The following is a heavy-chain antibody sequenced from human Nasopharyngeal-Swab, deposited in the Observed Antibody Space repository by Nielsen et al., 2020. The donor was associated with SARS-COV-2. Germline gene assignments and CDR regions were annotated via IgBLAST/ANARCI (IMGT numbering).Heavy chain of an antibody. Sequence: SVKVSCKASGGTFSSYAISWVRQAPGQGLEWMGRIIPILGIADYAQKFQGRVTITADKSTSTAYMELSSLRSEDTAVYYCARGDSYGASWYFDLWGRGTLVTVSS. CDR1: GGTFSSYA. V-gene: IGHV1-69*04. J-gene: IGHJ2*01. D-gene: IGHD5-18*01. CDR3: ARGDSYGASWYFDL. CDR2: IIPILGIA.